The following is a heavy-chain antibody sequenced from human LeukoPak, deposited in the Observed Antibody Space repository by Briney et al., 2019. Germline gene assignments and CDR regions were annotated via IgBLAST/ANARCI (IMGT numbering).Heavy chain of an antibody. CDR1: GGSFSGYY. V-gene: IGHV4-34*01. CDR2: INHSGST. Sequence: ASETLSLTCAVYGGSFSGYYWSWIRQPPGKGLEWIGEINHSGSTNYNPSLKSRVTISVDTSENQFSLKLSSVTAADTAVYYCARGFRNVDYWGQGTLVTVSS. CDR3: ARGFRNVDY. D-gene: IGHD1-1*01. J-gene: IGHJ4*02.